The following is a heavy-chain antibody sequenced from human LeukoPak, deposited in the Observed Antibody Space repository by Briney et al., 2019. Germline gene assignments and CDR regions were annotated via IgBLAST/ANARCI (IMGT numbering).Heavy chain of an antibody. CDR1: GFTFSSYA. D-gene: IGHD1-1*01. CDR2: ISGSGGST. V-gene: IGHV3-23*01. CDR3: AKGGNTRRYYYYYMDV. Sequence: GGTLRLSCAASGFTFSSYAMSWVRQAPGKGLEWVSAISGSGGSTYYADSVKGRFTISRDNSKNTLYLQMNSLRAEDTAVYYCAKGGNTRRYYYYYMDVWGKGTTVTISS. J-gene: IGHJ6*03.